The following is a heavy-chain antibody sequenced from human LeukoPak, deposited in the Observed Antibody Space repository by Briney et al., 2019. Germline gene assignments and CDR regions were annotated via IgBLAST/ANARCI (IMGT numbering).Heavy chain of an antibody. J-gene: IGHJ4*02. CDR2: IYSGGST. CDR1: GFTVSSNY. D-gene: IGHD3-22*01. V-gene: IGHV3-66*01. CDR3: AKSSHYYYDSSNIDY. Sequence: PGGSLRLSCAASGFTVSSNYMSWVRQAPGKGLEWVSAIYSGGSTYYADSVKGRFTISRDNSKNTLYLQMNSLRAEDTAVYYCAKSSHYYYDSSNIDYWAREPWSPSPQ.